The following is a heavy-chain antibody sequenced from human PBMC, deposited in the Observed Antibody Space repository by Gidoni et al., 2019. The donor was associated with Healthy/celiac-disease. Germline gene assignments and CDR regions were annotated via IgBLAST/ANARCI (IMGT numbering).Heavy chain of an antibody. Sequence: APGKGLEWVSAISGSGGSTYYADSVKGRFTISRDNSKNTLYLQMNSLRAEDTAVYYCAKDRAARGGYWGQGTLVTVSS. J-gene: IGHJ4*02. V-gene: IGHV3-23*01. CDR3: AKDRAARGGY. D-gene: IGHD6-13*01. CDR2: ISGSGGST.